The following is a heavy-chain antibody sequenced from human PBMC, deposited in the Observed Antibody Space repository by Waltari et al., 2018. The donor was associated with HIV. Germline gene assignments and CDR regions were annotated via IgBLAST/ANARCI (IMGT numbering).Heavy chain of an antibody. CDR3: ARHSSVTKIHFDY. Sequence: QLQLQESGPGLVKPSETLSLTCTVSGGSISSSYYYWGWIRQPPGKGLEWIGSIYYRGSTYYNPSLKSRVTISVDTSKNQFSLKLSSVTAADTAVYYCARHSSVTKIHFDYWGQGTLVTVSS. J-gene: IGHJ4*02. D-gene: IGHD4-4*01. CDR1: GGSISSSYYY. CDR2: IYYRGST. V-gene: IGHV4-39*01.